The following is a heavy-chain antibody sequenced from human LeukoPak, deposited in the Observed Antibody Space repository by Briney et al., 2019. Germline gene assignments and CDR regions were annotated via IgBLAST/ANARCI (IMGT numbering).Heavy chain of an antibody. CDR1: GGSISSYY. J-gene: IGHJ4*02. V-gene: IGHV4-4*07. CDR3: ARGGYSGYETTLDY. Sequence: SETLSLTCTVSGGSISSYYWTWIRQPPGKGLEWIGRIYTSGSTNYNPSLKSRVTMSVDTSKNQFSLKLSSVTAADTAVYYCARGGYSGYETTLDYWGQGTLVTVSS. D-gene: IGHD5-12*01. CDR2: IYTSGST.